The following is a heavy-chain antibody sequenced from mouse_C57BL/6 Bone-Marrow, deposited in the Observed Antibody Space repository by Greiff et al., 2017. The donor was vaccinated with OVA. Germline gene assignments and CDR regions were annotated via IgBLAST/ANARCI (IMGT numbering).Heavy chain of an antibody. Sequence: VQLQQSGPVLVKPGASVKMSCKASGYTFTDYYMNWVKQSHGKSLEWIGVINPYNGGTSYNQKFKGKATLTVDKSSSTAYMELNSLTSEDSAVYYCARESDYEDYAMDYWGQGTSVTVSS. J-gene: IGHJ4*01. D-gene: IGHD2-4*01. CDR2: INPYNGGT. CDR3: ARESDYEDYAMDY. V-gene: IGHV1-19*01. CDR1: GYTFTDYY.